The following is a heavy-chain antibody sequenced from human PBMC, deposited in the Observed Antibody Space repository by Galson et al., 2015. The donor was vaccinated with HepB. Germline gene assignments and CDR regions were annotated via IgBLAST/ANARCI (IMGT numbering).Heavy chain of an antibody. J-gene: IGHJ4*02. CDR1: GFSLNATGMC. V-gene: IGHV2-70*20. D-gene: IGHD3-10*01. CDR2: IDWEDEK. CDR3: ARVRGAAPAFDY. Sequence: PALVKPTQTLTLTCSFSGFSLNATGMCVSWVRQPPGKALEWLALIDWEDEKYYSTSLKTRLSISKGTSKNQVVLTVTSMDPVDTATYYCARVRGAAPAFDYWGQGSLVTVSS.